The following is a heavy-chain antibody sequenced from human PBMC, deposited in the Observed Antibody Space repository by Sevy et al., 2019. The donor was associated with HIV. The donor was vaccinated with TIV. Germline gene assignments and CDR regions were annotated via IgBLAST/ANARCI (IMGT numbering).Heavy chain of an antibody. J-gene: IGHJ4*02. CDR3: ASKRGYNDCPFDY. D-gene: IGHD5-12*01. Sequence: SETLSLTCTVSGGSFTSSDSYWSWIRQPPGEGLEWIGYIHYTGGTYYNPFLKSRVAMSVDTSEKQFSLKLSFLTAADTAVYYCASKRGYNDCPFDYWGQGTLVTVSS. V-gene: IGHV4-30-4*01. CDR2: IHYTGGT. CDR1: GGSFTSSDSY.